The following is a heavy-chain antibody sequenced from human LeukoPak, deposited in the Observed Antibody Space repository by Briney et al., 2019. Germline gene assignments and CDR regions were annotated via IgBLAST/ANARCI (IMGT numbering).Heavy chain of an antibody. CDR2: ISSPTTK. V-gene: IGHV3-48*01. Sequence: GGSLRLSCAASGFTFRNYTMNWVRQAPGKGLEWISFISSPTTKYYADSVKGRLTISRDNNKNLLYLQMNSLRAEDTAVYYCARRGGLDYWGQGTLVTVSS. J-gene: IGHJ4*02. D-gene: IGHD3-16*01. CDR3: ARRGGLDY. CDR1: GFTFRNYT.